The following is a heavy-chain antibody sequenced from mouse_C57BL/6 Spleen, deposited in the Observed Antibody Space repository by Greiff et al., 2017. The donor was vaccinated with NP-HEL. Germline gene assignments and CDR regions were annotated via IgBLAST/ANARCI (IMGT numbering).Heavy chain of an antibody. CDR2: IWSGGST. Sequence: VKLVESGPGLVQPSQSLSITCTVSGFSLTSYGVHWVRQSPGKGLEWLGVIWSGGSTDYNAAFISRLSISKDNSKSQVFFKMNSLQADDTAIYYCARGWGELGRVWFAYWGQGTLVTVSA. V-gene: IGHV2-2*01. J-gene: IGHJ3*01. CDR1: GFSLTSYG. CDR3: ARGWGELGRVWFAY. D-gene: IGHD4-1*01.